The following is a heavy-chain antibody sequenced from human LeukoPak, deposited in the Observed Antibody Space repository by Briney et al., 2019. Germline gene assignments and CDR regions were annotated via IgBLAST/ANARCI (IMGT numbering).Heavy chain of an antibody. CDR2: ISGGGGHT. CDR3: AKAKVYDFWSGYALDY. Sequence: GGSLRLSCAASGFTFSSYSMIWVRQAPGKGLEWVSAISGGGGHTFYADSVKGRVTTSRDNSKNTLYLQMNSLRAEDTAVYYCAKAKVYDFWSGYALDYWGQGTLVTVSS. D-gene: IGHD3-3*01. CDR1: GFTFSSYS. J-gene: IGHJ4*02. V-gene: IGHV3-23*01.